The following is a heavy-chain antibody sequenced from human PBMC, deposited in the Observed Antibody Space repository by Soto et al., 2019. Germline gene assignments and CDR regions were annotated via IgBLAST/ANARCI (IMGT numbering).Heavy chain of an antibody. CDR1: GYSFTSYW. V-gene: IGHV5-51*01. Sequence: GESLKISCKGSGYSFTSYWIGWVRQMPGKGLEWMGIIYPGDSDTRYSPSFQGQVTISADKSISTAYLQWSSLKASDTAMYYCARLGGYDSSGYEYYYYYGMDVWGQGTTVTVSS. D-gene: IGHD3-22*01. CDR3: ARLGGYDSSGYEYYYYYGMDV. J-gene: IGHJ6*02. CDR2: IYPGDSDT.